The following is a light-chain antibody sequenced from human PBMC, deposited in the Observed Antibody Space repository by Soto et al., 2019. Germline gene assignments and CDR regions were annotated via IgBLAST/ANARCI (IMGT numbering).Light chain of an antibody. CDR3: QSYDNSLSGFYV. CDR1: SSNIGAGYD. J-gene: IGLJ1*01. Sequence: HSVLTQPPSVSGAPGQRVTISCTGSSSNIGAGYDVHWYQQLPGTAPKLLIYGNSNRPSGVPDRFSGSKSGTSASLAITGLQAEDEADYYCQSYDNSLSGFYVFGTGTKVTVL. CDR2: GNS. V-gene: IGLV1-40*01.